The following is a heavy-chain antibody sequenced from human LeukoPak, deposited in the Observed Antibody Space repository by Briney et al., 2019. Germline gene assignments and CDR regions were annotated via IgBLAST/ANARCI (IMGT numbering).Heavy chain of an antibody. J-gene: IGHJ6*02. V-gene: IGHV3-21*01. D-gene: IGHD3-16*01. CDR1: GFTFSSYA. Sequence: GGSLRLSCAASGFTFSSYAMSWVRQAPGKGLEWVSSISSSSSYTYYADSVKGRFTISRDNAKNSLYLQMNSLRAEDTAVYYCARDLAGMDVWGQGTTVTVSS. CDR2: ISSSSSYT. CDR3: ARDLAGMDV.